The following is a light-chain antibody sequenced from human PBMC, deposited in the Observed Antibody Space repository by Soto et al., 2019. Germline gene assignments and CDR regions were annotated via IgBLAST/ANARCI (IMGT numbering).Light chain of an antibody. CDR2: GAS. V-gene: IGKV3-15*01. CDR1: QSVSSN. CDR3: QQYNDWSLT. Sequence: RVMTASPATLSVSPVERATLSCMASQSVSSNLAWYQQKPGQAPRLLIYGASTRATGIPARFSGTGSGTEFTLTISSLQSEDFALYYCQQYNDWSLTFGQGTKVDIK. J-gene: IGKJ1*01.